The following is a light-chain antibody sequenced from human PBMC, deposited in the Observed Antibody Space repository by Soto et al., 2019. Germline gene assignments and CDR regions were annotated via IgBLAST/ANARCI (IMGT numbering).Light chain of an antibody. CDR2: AAS. J-gene: IGKJ4*01. CDR1: RSISNY. Sequence: DIHMTQSPSSLSSSVGDSVTITCRASRSISNYFNWFQQKPGKAPKLLIYAASSVQSGVASRFSGSGYGTNFTLTISSLQPEDVATYYCQQTYSLPLTFGGGTRVDIK. CDR3: QQTYSLPLT. V-gene: IGKV1-39*01.